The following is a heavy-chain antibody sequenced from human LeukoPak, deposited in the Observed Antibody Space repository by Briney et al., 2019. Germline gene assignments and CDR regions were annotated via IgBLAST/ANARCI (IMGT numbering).Heavy chain of an antibody. V-gene: IGHV1-24*01. J-gene: IGHJ6*02. CDR1: GYTLTELS. CDR2: FDPEDGET. Sequence: ASVKVSCKVSGYTLTELSMHWVRQAPGKGLEWMGGFDPEDGETIYAQKFQGRVTMTEDTSTDTAYMELSSLRSEDTAVYYCATGSSGWLEYYYYGMDVWGQGTTVTVSS. D-gene: IGHD6-19*01. CDR3: ATGSSGWLEYYYYGMDV.